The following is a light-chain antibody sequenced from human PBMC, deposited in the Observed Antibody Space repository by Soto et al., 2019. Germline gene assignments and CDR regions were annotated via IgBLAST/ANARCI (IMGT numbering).Light chain of an antibody. CDR3: QQRT. V-gene: IGKV3-11*01. J-gene: IGKJ2*01. Sequence: EIVLTQSPATLSLSPGERATLSCRASQSVSSYLAWYQQRPGQAPRLLIYDASNRATGTPARFSGSGSGTDFTLTISSLEPEDFAVYYCQQRTFGQGTKLEIK. CDR1: QSVSSY. CDR2: DAS.